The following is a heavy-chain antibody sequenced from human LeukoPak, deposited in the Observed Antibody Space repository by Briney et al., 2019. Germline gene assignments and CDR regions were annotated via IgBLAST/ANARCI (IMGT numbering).Heavy chain of an antibody. V-gene: IGHV3-23*01. CDR2: ISSSGATT. CDR3: ARGVRPYYYYGMDV. D-gene: IGHD6-6*01. Sequence: PGGSLRLSCAASGFTFSTYAMSWVRQAPGKGLEWVSAISSSGATTYYADSVKGRFTISRDISKSTLYLQMNSLRAEDTAVYFCARGVRPYYYYGMDVWGQGTTVTVSS. CDR1: GFTFSTYA. J-gene: IGHJ6*02.